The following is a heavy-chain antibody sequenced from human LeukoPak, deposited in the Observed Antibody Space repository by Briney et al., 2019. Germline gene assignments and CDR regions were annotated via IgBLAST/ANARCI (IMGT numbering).Heavy chain of an antibody. D-gene: IGHD1-26*01. Sequence: GASVKVSCKASGGTFSSYAISWVRQAPGQGLEWMGGIIHIFGTANYAQKFQGRVTITADKSTSTAYMELSSLRSEDTAVYYCARDRIVGATTDYYYYMDVWGKGTTVTVSS. CDR2: IIHIFGTA. V-gene: IGHV1-69*06. CDR1: GGTFSSYA. CDR3: ARDRIVGATTDYYYYMDV. J-gene: IGHJ6*03.